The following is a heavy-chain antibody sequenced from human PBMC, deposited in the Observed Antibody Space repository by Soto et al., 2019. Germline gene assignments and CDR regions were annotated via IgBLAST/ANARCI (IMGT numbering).Heavy chain of an antibody. V-gene: IGHV3-7*03. CDR3: EKLGSGYYTGLYFDY. D-gene: IGHD5-12*01. CDR1: GFTFGDYW. CDR2: IKKDGSEN. J-gene: IGHJ4*02. Sequence: GGSLRLSCAASGFTFGDYWMSWVRQAPGKGLEWVAHIKKDGSENYYVDSVTSRFTVSRDNTKNSLYLQMNSLRAEDTAVYYCEKLGSGYYTGLYFDYWGQGTLVTVSS.